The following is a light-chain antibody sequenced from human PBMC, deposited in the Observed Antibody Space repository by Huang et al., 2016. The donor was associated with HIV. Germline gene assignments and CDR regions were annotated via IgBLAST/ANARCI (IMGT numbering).Light chain of an antibody. V-gene: IGKV1-39*01. J-gene: IGKJ4*01. CDR3: QQSYTPFLT. CDR2: AAS. Sequence: DIQMTQSPSSLSASVGDRVTITCRASQSISTYLNWYQQRPGKVPKILIYAASNLQSGVPSRFSGSGSGTDFTLTISSLQPEDFATYDCQQSYTPFLTFGGGTKV. CDR1: QSISTY.